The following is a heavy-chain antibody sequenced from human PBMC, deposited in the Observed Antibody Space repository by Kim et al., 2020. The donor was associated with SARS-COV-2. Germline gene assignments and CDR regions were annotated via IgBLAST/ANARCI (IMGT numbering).Heavy chain of an antibody. J-gene: IGHJ4*02. CDR3: ARDFGSWSGQYYFDY. V-gene: IGHV3-21*01. CDR1: GFTFSSYS. CDR2: ISSSISYI. Sequence: GGSLRLSCAASGFTFSSYSMNWVRQAPGKGLEWVSSISSSISYIYYADSVKGRFTTSSDNAKNSLYLQMNSLRAEDTAVYYCARDFGSWSGQYYFDYWGQGTLVTVSS. D-gene: IGHD3-3*01.